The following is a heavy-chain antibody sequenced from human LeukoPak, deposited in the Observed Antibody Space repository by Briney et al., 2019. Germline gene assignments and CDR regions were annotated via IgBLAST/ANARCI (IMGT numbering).Heavy chain of an antibody. J-gene: IGHJ5*02. Sequence: GRALRLSCAASGFTFDDYPVHWVRQAPGKGVEWVSGISWNSGSIGYADSVKSRFTISRDNAKNSLYLQMNSLRAEDTALYYCAKDAVAVAGIGWFDPWGQGTLVSVFS. CDR1: GFTFDDYP. D-gene: IGHD6-19*01. V-gene: IGHV3-9*01. CDR3: AKDAVAVAGIGWFDP. CDR2: ISWNSGSI.